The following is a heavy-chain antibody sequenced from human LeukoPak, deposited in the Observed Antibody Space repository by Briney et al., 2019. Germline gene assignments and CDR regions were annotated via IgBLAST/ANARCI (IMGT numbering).Heavy chain of an antibody. CDR3: AKLYRIIAAAGTFDY. J-gene: IGHJ4*02. V-gene: IGHV3-23*01. Sequence: PGGSLRLSCAASGFTFSNYGMSWVRQAPGKGLEWVSGISGSGGSTDFADSVKGRFSISRDNSKNTLYLQMNSLRAEDTAVYYCAKLYRIIAAAGTFDYWGQGTLVTVSS. CDR1: GFTFSNYG. CDR2: ISGSGGST. D-gene: IGHD6-13*01.